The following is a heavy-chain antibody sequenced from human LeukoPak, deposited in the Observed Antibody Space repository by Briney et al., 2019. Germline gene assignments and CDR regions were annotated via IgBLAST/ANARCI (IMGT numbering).Heavy chain of an antibody. J-gene: IGHJ6*03. V-gene: IGHV3-30*02. CDR3: AKTSLSDPSGHYYYMDV. CDR2: IRFDGTSE. D-gene: IGHD3-3*01. Sequence: GGSLRPSCAASGFTFSNFGMHWVRQAPGKGLEWVAFIRFDGTSEFYADSVKARFTISRDNSQNTVSLQLNNLRIEDTALYYCAKTSLSDPSGHYYYMDVWGKGTTVTVSS. CDR1: GFTFSNFG.